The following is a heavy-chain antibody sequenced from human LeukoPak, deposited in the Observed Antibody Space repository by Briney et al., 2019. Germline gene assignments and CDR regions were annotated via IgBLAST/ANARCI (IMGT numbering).Heavy chain of an antibody. CDR1: GFTFSSYA. Sequence: GGSLRLSCAASGFTFSSYAMSWVRQAPGKGLEWVSAISGSDGSTYLADSVKGRFTISRDNSKNTLYLQTNSLRAEDTAVYYCAKDVSPYGGEWDYFDYWGQGTLVTVSS. D-gene: IGHD4-23*01. CDR2: ISGSDGST. V-gene: IGHV3-23*01. CDR3: AKDVSPYGGEWDYFDY. J-gene: IGHJ4*02.